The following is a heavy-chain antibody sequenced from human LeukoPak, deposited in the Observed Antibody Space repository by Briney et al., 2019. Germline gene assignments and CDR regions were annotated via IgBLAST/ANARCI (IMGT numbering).Heavy chain of an antibody. J-gene: IGHJ3*02. D-gene: IGHD3-3*01. CDR1: GFTFSTYW. CDR2: IKQDGSEK. Sequence: PGGSLRLSCAASGFTFSTYWMSWVRQAPGKGLEWVANIKQDGSEKVYVDSVKGRFTISRDNAKNSLYLQMNSLRAEDTALYYCAKDTGTTIFGVVISAFDIWGQGTMVTVSS. V-gene: IGHV3-7*03. CDR3: AKDTGTTIFGVVISAFDI.